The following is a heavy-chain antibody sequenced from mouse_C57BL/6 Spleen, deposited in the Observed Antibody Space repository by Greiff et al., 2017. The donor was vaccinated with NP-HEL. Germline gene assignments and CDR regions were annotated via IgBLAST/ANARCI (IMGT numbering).Heavy chain of an antibody. J-gene: IGHJ1*03. CDR2: IHPNSGST. V-gene: IGHV1-64*01. CDR1: GYTFTSYW. Sequence: QVQLKQPGAELVKPGASVKLSCKASGYTFTSYWMHWVKQRPGQGLEWIGMIHPNSGSTNYNEKFKSKATLTVDKSSSTAYMQLSSLTSEDSAVYYCARPTTVVYWYFDVWGTGTTVTVSS. D-gene: IGHD1-1*01. CDR3: ARPTTVVYWYFDV.